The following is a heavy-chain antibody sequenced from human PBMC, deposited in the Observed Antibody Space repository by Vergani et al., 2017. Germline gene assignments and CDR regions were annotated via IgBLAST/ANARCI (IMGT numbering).Heavy chain of an antibody. D-gene: IGHD3-10*01. Sequence: QLQLQESGSGLVKPSQTLSLTCAVSGGSISSGGYSWSWIRQPPGKGLEWIGYIYHSGSTYYNPSLKSRVTISVDRSKNQFSLKLSSVTAADTAVYYFAMGSGSYYKGMAFDIWGQGTMVTVSS. J-gene: IGHJ3*02. CDR2: IYHSGST. V-gene: IGHV4-30-2*01. CDR1: GGSISSGGYS. CDR3: AMGSGSYYKGMAFDI.